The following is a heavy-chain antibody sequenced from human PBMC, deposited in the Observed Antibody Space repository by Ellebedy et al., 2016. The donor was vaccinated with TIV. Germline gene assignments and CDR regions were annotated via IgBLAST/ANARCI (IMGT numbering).Heavy chain of an antibody. D-gene: IGHD5-18*01. V-gene: IGHV3-30*18. CDR3: AKEQIQLWIYYYYGMDV. Sequence: GESLKISXAASGFTFSRYGMHWVRQAPGKGLEWVAVISYDGSNKYYADSVKGRFTISRDNSKNTLYLQMNSLRAEDTAVYYCAKEQIQLWIYYYYGMDVWGQGTTVTVSS. CDR1: GFTFSRYG. CDR2: ISYDGSNK. J-gene: IGHJ6*02.